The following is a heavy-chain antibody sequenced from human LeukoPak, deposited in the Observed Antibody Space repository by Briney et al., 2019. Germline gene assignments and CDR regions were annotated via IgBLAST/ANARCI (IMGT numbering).Heavy chain of an antibody. CDR2: INPNSGGT. J-gene: IGHJ5*02. V-gene: IGHV1-2*06. Sequence: GASVKVSCKASGYTFTGYYMHWVRQAPGQGLEWMGRINPNSGGTNYAQKFQGRVTMTRDTSISTAYMELSRLRSDDTAVYYCARDSSDYDYVCGSYLPNDPWGQGTLVTVSS. CDR3: ARDSSDYDYVCGSYLPNDP. D-gene: IGHD3-16*02. CDR1: GYTFTGYY.